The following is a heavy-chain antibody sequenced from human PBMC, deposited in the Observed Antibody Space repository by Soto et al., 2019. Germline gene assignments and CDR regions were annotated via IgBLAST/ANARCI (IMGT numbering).Heavy chain of an antibody. CDR2: IYPRDSDT. D-gene: IGHD3-3*01. V-gene: IGHV5-51*01. J-gene: IGHJ4*02. CDR1: GYSFTTYW. Sequence: EVQLVQSGAEVKKPGESLKISCKGSGYSFTTYWIGWVRQMPGKGLEWMGIIYPRDSDTRYSPSFQGQVTISADKSISTAYLQWSTRKASDAAMYHCASPLRFDFWSGYVFDYWGQGTLVTVSS. CDR3: ASPLRFDFWSGYVFDY.